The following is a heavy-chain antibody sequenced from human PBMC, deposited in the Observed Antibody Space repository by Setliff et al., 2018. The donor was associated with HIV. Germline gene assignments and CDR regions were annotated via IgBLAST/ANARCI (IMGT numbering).Heavy chain of an antibody. J-gene: IGHJ4*02. CDR1: ASSISSDYC. Sequence: PSETLSLTCAVSASSISSDYCWGWIRQPQGKGLEWIGSTHHSGSTYYNPSLNSRVTISVDTSKNHFSLKLRSVTAADTAVYYCARHLLRGYIYIVFDYWGQGTLVTVSS. V-gene: IGHV4-38-2*01. CDR3: ARHLLRGYIYIVFDY. CDR2: THHSGST. D-gene: IGHD5-18*01.